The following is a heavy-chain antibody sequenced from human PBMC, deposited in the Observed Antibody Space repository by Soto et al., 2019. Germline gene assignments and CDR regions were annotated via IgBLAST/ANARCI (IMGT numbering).Heavy chain of an antibody. V-gene: IGHV2-5*02. CDR2: IYWDDDK. J-gene: IGHJ4*02. CDR1: GFSLSTSGVG. CDR3: ARDIYIAAAGTAYDY. Sequence: SGPTLVNPTQTLTLTCTFSGFSLSTSGVGVGWIRQPPGKALEWLALIYWDDDKRYSPSLKSRLTITKDTSKNQVVLTMTNMDPVDTATYSCARDIYIAAAGTAYDYWGQGTRVTVSS. D-gene: IGHD6-13*01.